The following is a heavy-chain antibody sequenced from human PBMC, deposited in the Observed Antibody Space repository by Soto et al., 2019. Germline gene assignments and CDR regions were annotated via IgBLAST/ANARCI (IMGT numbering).Heavy chain of an antibody. D-gene: IGHD6-13*01. CDR2: IYYSGST. J-gene: IGHJ5*02. Sequence: PSETLSLTSTVSGGSISSSSFHWGWIRQPPGKGLEWIGSIYYSGSTYYSPSLKSRVTISVDTSKNQFSLKLSSVTAADTAVYYCARRERAAGTDWWFGPWGQGTLVSVAS. V-gene: IGHV4-39*01. CDR3: ARRERAAGTDWWFGP. CDR1: GGSISSSSFH.